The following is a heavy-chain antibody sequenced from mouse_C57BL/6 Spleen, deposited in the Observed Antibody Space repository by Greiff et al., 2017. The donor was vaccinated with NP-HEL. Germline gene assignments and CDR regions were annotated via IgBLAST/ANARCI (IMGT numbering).Heavy chain of an antibody. D-gene: IGHD2-4*01. V-gene: IGHV2-9*01. J-gene: IGHJ1*03. CDR3: AKQGDYDEKYFDV. Sequence: VMLVESGPGLVAPSQSLSITCTVSGFSLTSFGVDRVRQPPGKGREWLGEIWVGVSTNYNSSLMSRLSISKDNSTSQVFVKMNSLQTDDTAMYYCAKQGDYDEKYFDVWGTGTTVTVSS. CDR1: GFSLTSFG. CDR2: IWVGVST.